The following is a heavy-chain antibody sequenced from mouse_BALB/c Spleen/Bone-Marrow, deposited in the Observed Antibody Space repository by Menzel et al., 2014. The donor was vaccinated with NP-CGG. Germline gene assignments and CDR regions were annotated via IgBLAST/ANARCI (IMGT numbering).Heavy chain of an antibody. J-gene: IGHJ4*01. V-gene: IGHV5-12-2*01. CDR1: GSTFGSYT. CDR3: ARQLGLRWAMDY. D-gene: IGHD3-1*01. CDR2: ISNGGGST. Sequence: EVQVVESGGGLVQPGGSLKLSCAASGSTFGSYTVSWVRQTPEKRREGVAYISNGGGSTYYPDTVKGRFTISRDNAKNTLYLQMSSLKSEDTAMYYCARQLGLRWAMDYWGQGTSVTVSS.